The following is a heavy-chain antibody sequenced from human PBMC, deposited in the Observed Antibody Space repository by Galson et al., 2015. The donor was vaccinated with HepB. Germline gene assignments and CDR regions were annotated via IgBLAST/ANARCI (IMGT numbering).Heavy chain of an antibody. D-gene: IGHD6-6*01. J-gene: IGHJ4*02. CDR1: GFTFSNYA. CDR2: ISGSGGTT. Sequence: SLRLSCAASGFTFSNYAMSWVRQAPGKGLEWGSSISGSGGTTQYADSVKGRFTITRDNSKSTLYLQMNSLGAEDTAVYYCGKDGDIAARLFDYWGQGTLVTVSS. CDR3: GKDGDIAARLFDY. V-gene: IGHV3-23*01.